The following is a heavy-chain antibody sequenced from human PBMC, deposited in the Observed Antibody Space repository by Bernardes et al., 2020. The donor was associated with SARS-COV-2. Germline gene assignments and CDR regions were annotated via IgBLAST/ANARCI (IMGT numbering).Heavy chain of an antibody. J-gene: IGHJ4*02. CDR2: SYPGYSYT. D-gene: IGHD3-10*01. CDR3: ARWPYGSGGHIDC. CDR1: GYSLTPYW. V-gene: IGHV5-51*01. Sequence: GAYLKTSRIASGYSLTPYWFGRVRQMPGKGLEWMGISYPGYSYTRHSPSFQGQVTIPADKSISTAYLQWSSLKASDTAMYYCARWPYGSGGHIDCWGRGALVTVSS.